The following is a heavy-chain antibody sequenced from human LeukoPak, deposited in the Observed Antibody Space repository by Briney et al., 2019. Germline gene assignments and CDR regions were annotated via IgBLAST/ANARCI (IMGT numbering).Heavy chain of an antibody. CDR3: AEDYESTGYYGMDV. V-gene: IGHV3-9*01. CDR1: GFTFDDYA. D-gene: IGHD3-22*01. J-gene: IGHJ6*02. Sequence: GGSLRLSCAASGFTFDDYAMHWVRQAPGKGLEWVSGISWNSGSIGYADSVKGRFTISRDNAKNSLYLQMNSLRAEDTALYYCAEDYESTGYYGMDVWGQGTTVTVSS. CDR2: ISWNSGSI.